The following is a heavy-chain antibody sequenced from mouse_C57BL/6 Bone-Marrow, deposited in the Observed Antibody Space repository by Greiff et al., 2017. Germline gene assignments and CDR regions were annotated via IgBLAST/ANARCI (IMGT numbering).Heavy chain of an antibody. CDR1: GFTFSDYY. V-gene: IGHV5-12*01. CDR3: ARAYYAMYY. J-gene: IGHJ4*01. CDR2: ISNVGGST. Sequence: DVHLVESGGGLVQPGGSLKLSCAASGFTFSDYYMYWVRQTPEKRLEWVAYISNVGGSTYYPDTVKGRFTISRDNAKNTLYLQMGRLKSEDTAMYYCARAYYAMYYWGQGTSVTFSS.